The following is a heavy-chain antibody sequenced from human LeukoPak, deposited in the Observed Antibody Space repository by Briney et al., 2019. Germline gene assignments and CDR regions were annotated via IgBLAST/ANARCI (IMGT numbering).Heavy chain of an antibody. CDR2: IYYSGST. Sequence: PSETLSLTCTVSGGSISSSSYYWGWIRQPLGKGLEWIGSIYYSGSTYYNPSLKSRVTISVDTSKNQFSLKLSSVTAADTAVYYRARDRSGSYSSGWWFDPWGQGTLVTVSS. CDR1: GGSISSSSYY. J-gene: IGHJ5*02. V-gene: IGHV4-39*07. D-gene: IGHD3-10*01. CDR3: ARDRSGSYSSGWWFDP.